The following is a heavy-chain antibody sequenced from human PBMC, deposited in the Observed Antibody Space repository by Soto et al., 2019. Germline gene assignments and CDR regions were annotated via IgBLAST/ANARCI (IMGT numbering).Heavy chain of an antibody. CDR2: ISYDGSNK. V-gene: IGHV3-30-3*01. J-gene: IGHJ6*02. CDR3: ARASSGWPWDYYYYGMDV. Sequence: PGGSLRLSCAASGFTFSSYAMHWVRQAPGKGLEWVAVISYDGSNKYYADSVKGRFTISRDNSKNTLYLQMNSLRAEDTAVYYCARASSGWPWDYYYYGMDVWGQGTTVTV. CDR1: GFTFSSYA. D-gene: IGHD6-19*01.